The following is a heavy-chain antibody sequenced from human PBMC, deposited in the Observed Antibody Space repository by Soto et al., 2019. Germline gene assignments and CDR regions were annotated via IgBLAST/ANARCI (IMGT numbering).Heavy chain of an antibody. D-gene: IGHD2-21*02. Sequence: RLSCAASGFTFSTYSMIWVRQAPGKGLEWISFTTDSGSTIYYADSVRGRSTISRDNAKNSLYLQLNSLRDDDTAVYYCARVRGTALAMFYFDYWGQGTLVTVS. CDR2: TTDSGSTI. J-gene: IGHJ4*02. V-gene: IGHV3-48*02. CDR1: GFTFSTYS. CDR3: ARVRGTALAMFYFDY.